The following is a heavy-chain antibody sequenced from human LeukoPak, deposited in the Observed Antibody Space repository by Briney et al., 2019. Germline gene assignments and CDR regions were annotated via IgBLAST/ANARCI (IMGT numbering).Heavy chain of an antibody. V-gene: IGHV3-64D*06. CDR1: GFTFSSYA. J-gene: IGHJ4*02. CDR3: VKDRGAAAGYFDY. CDR2: ISSNGGST. D-gene: IGHD6-13*01. Sequence: GGSLRLSCSASGFTFSSYAMHWVRQAPRKGLEYVSAISSNGGSTYYADSVKGRFTISRDNSKNTLYLQMSSLRAEDTAVYYCVKDRGAAAGYFDYWGQGTLVTVSS.